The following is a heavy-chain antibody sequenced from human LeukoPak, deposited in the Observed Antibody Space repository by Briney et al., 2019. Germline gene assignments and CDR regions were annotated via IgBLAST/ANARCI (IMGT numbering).Heavy chain of an antibody. D-gene: IGHD3-3*01. V-gene: IGHV1-46*01. CDR3: ARDRVTIFRTTTNARGWFDP. Sequence: ASVKVSCKASGYTFTSYYMHWVRQAPGQGLEWMGIINPSGGSTSYAQKFQGRVTMTRDMSTSTVYMELSSLRSEDTAVYYCARDRVTIFRTTTNARGWFDPWGQGTLVTVSS. CDR2: INPSGGST. CDR1: GYTFTSYY. J-gene: IGHJ5*02.